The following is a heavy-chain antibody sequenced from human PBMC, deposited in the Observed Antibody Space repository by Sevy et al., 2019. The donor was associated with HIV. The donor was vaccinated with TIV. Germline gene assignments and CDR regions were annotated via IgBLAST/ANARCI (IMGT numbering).Heavy chain of an antibody. CDR3: ARDPPDGYIGPDAFDI. CDR2: ISYDGSNK. D-gene: IGHD5-12*01. J-gene: IGHJ3*02. V-gene: IGHV3-30-3*01. Sequence: GGSLRLSCAASGFTFSSYAMHWVRQAPGKGLEWVAVISYDGSNKYYADSVKGRFTISRDNSKNTLYLQMNGLRAEDTAVYYCARDPPDGYIGPDAFDIWGQGTMVTVSS. CDR1: GFTFSSYA.